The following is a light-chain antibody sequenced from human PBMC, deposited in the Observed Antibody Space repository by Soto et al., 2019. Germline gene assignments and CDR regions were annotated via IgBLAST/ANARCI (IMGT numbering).Light chain of an antibody. J-gene: IGKJ5*01. CDR3: QQSSRTPIT. CDR2: AAF. CDR1: QDIRND. V-gene: IGKV1-6*01. Sequence: AIQVTQSPSSLSASVGDRVTITCRASQDIRNDLAWYQQRPGQAPHLLIFAAFNLQSGVPSRFSGSGSGTDFTLAINSLQPEDFATYYCQQSSRTPITFGQGTRLEIK.